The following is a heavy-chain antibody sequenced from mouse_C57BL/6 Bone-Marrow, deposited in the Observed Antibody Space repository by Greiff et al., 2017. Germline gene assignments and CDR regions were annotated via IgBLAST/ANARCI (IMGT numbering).Heavy chain of an antibody. CDR3: TVITTVVATRDYAMDY. D-gene: IGHD1-1*01. Sequence: EVKLVESGGGLVQPGGSMKLSCAASGFTFSDAWMDWVRQSPEKGLEWVAEIRNKANNHATYYAESVKGRFTISRDDSKSSVYLQMNSLRAEDTGIYYCTVITTVVATRDYAMDYWGQGTSVTVSS. V-gene: IGHV6-6*01. CDR2: IRNKANNHAT. J-gene: IGHJ4*01. CDR1: GFTFSDAW.